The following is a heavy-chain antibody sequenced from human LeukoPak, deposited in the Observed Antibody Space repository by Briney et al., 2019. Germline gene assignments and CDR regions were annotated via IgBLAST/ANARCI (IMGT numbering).Heavy chain of an antibody. D-gene: IGHD3-22*01. J-gene: IGHJ4*02. CDR3: ARVRYYDSIGQGDY. CDR1: GGTFSSYA. CDR2: IIPIFGTA. V-gene: IGHV1-69*01. Sequence: SVKVSCKASGGTFSSYAISWVRQAPGQGLEWMGGIIPIFGTANYAQKFQGRVTITADESTSTAYMELSSLRSEDTAVYYCARVRYYDSIGQGDYWGQGTLVTVSS.